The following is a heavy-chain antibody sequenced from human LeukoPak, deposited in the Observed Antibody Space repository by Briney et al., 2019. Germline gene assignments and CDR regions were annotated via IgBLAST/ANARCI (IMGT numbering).Heavy chain of an antibody. Sequence: SQTLSLTCAISGDSVSSNDAAWNWIWQSPSRGLEWLGRTFYRSKWYYDSAVSVKSRITINPDTSKNQFSLQLNSVTPEDTAVYYCARENTLVRGTRNPFDYWGRGTLVTVSS. CDR1: GDSVSSNDAA. V-gene: IGHV6-1*01. D-gene: IGHD3-10*01. CDR2: TFYRSKWYY. J-gene: IGHJ4*02. CDR3: ARENTLVRGTRNPFDY.